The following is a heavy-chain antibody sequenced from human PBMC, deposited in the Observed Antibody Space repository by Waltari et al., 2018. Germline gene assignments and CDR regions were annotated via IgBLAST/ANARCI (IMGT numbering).Heavy chain of an antibody. J-gene: IGHJ3*02. CDR2: ISSTGNHV. D-gene: IGHD2-2*01. V-gene: IGHV3-21*01. CDR3: ARDPRLRSSRPDVLDI. CDR1: AFAFSVSR. Sequence: EVQLVESGGCLVKPGGVRPLSCSSHAFAFSVSRLTGVRRAPGKGLEWLAFISSTGNHVYYADSVKGRFTISRDNAKNSIFRQMSSLSADDTAEYYCARDPRLRSSRPDVLDIWGLGTMVIVSS.